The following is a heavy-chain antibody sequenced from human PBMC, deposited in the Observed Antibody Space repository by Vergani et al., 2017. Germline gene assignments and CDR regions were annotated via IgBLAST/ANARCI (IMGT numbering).Heavy chain of an antibody. Sequence: QLQLQESGPGLVKPSETLSLTCTVSGGSISSSSYYWGWIRQPPGKGLEWIGSIYYSGSTYYNPSLKSRVTICVDTSKNQFSLKLSSVTAADTAVYYCARRGNWAPFEPWGQGTLVTVSS. J-gene: IGHJ5*02. V-gene: IGHV4-39*01. CDR2: IYYSGST. D-gene: IGHD1-1*01. CDR1: GGSISSSSYY. CDR3: ARRGNWAPFEP.